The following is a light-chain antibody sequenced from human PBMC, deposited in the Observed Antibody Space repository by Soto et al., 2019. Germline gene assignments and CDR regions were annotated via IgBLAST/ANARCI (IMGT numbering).Light chain of an antibody. CDR3: QQTYSAPYT. Sequence: DIQMTQSPSSLSASARDRVTITCRASQSISKYLNWYQQIPGRAPKLLIYAASSMETGVPSRLRGSGSGTDFSLTIDSLQPEDFATYYCQQTYSAPYTFGQGTKLESK. V-gene: IGKV1-39*01. CDR1: QSISKY. CDR2: AAS. J-gene: IGKJ2*01.